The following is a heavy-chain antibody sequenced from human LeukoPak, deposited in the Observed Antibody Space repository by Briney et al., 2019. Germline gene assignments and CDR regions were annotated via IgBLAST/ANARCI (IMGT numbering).Heavy chain of an antibody. CDR1: GGTFISYA. CDR3: ARGESITIFGVVTNDFDY. CDR2: IIPIFGTA. D-gene: IGHD3-3*01. J-gene: IGHJ4*02. V-gene: IGHV1-69*13. Sequence: GASVKVSCKASGGTFISYAISWVRQAPGQGLEWMGGIIPIFGTANYAQKFQGRVTITADESTSTAYMELSSLRSEDTAVYYCARGESITIFGVVTNDFDYWGQGTLVTVSS.